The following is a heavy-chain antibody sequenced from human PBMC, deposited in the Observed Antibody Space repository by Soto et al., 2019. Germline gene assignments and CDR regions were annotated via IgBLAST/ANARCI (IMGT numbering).Heavy chain of an antibody. V-gene: IGHV5-10-1*01. CDR3: ARHEWSSSWYYGMDV. CDR1: GYSFTSYW. J-gene: IGHJ6*02. CDR2: IDPSDSYT. Sequence: PGESLKISCNGSGYSFTSYWISWVRQMPGKGLEWMGRIDPSDSYTNYSPSFQGHVTISADKSISTAYLQWSSLKASDTAMYYCARHEWSSSWYYGMDVWGQGTTVTVSS. D-gene: IGHD6-13*01.